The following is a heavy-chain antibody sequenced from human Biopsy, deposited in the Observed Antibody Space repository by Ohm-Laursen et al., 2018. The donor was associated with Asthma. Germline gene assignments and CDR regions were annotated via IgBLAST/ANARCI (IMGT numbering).Heavy chain of an antibody. V-gene: IGHV3-30*18. CDR3: PKSVRYSNFIDF. D-gene: IGHD4-11*01. J-gene: IGHJ4*02. CDR1: VFTFSNHG. CDR2: ISYDGSND. Sequence: SLRLSRAASVFTFSNHGMHWVRQTPGKGLDWVALISYDGSNDFYADSVKGRFTISRDNSKYTLYLQMNSLTFEDTDVYYCPKSVRYSNFIDFWGQGTLVAVSA.